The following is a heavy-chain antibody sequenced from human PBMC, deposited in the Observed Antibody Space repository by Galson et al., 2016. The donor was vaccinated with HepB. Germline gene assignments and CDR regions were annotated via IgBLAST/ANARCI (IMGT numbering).Heavy chain of an antibody. CDR2: ISSNGGST. Sequence: SLRLSCAASGFTFTNYAMHWVRQAPGKGLEYVSAISSNGGSTHHADSVKGRFTISRDNSKNTLYLQMNSLRAEDTAVYYCVKEMISSVWFGASTDAFDIWGQGTMVTVSS. CDR3: VKEMISSVWFGASTDAFDI. D-gene: IGHD3-10*01. CDR1: GFTFTNYA. V-gene: IGHV3-64D*09. J-gene: IGHJ3*02.